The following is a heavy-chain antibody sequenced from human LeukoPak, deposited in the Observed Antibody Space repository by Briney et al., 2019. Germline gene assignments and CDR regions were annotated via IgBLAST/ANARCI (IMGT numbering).Heavy chain of an antibody. J-gene: IGHJ4*02. Sequence: PGGSLRLSCAASGFTFNKYAMTWVRQAPGKGLEWVSAISGSGGSTYYADSVKGRFTISRDNSKNTLYLQMNSLRAEDTAVYYCAKDRLVVAATIDSWGQGTLVTVSS. V-gene: IGHV3-23*01. CDR2: ISGSGGST. D-gene: IGHD2-15*01. CDR1: GFTFNKYA. CDR3: AKDRLVVAATIDS.